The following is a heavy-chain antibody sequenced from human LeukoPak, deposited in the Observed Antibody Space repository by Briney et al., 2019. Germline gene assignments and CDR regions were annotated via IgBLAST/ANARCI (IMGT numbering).Heavy chain of an antibody. V-gene: IGHV3-48*01. D-gene: IGHD6-6*01. J-gene: IGHJ3*02. CDR2: ISSSSSTI. Sequence: PGGSLRLSCAASGFPFSSYSMNWVRQAPGKGLEWVSYISSSSSTIYYADSVKGRFTISRDNAKNSLYLQMNSLRAEDTAVYYCARDRGSSSSRQGAFDIWGQGTMVTVSS. CDR3: ARDRGSSSSRQGAFDI. CDR1: GFPFSSYS.